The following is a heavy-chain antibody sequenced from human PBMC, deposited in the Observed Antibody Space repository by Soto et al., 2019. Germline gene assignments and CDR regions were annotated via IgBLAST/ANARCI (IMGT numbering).Heavy chain of an antibody. Sequence: QVQLQESGPGLVKPSQTLSLTCTVSGGSISSGGYYWSWIRQHPGKGLEWIGYIYYSGSTYYNPALKSRVTISVDTSKNQFSLKLSSVTAADTAVYYCARGRPVTTLYFDYWGQGTLVTVSS. D-gene: IGHD4-17*01. CDR3: ARGRPVTTLYFDY. CDR2: IYYSGST. V-gene: IGHV4-31*03. CDR1: GGSISSGGYY. J-gene: IGHJ4*02.